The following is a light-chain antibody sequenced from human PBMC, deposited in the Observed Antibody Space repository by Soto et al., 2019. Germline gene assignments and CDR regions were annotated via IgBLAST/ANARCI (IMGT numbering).Light chain of an antibody. CDR2: GTS. J-gene: IGKJ5*01. CDR1: QSVSSTY. Sequence: EVVLTQSPATLSLSPGERATLSCRGSQSVSSTYLAWYQQQPGQAPRLLMSGTSNRATGTPDRFSGSGSGTDFTLTISRLEPEDFAVYYCQQRTRWPMTFGQGTRL. V-gene: IGKV3D-20*02. CDR3: QQRTRWPMT.